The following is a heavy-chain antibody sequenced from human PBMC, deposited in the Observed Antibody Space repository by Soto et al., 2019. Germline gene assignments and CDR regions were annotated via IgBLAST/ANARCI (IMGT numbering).Heavy chain of an antibody. J-gene: IGHJ4*02. V-gene: IGHV3-30*18. Sequence: QVQLVESGRGVVQPGRSLRLSCAASGFTFSSYGMHWVRQAPGKGLEWVAVISYDGSNKYYADSVKGRFTISRDNSKNTLYLQMNSLRAEDTAVYYCAKDHDSPQLTYYFDYWGQGTLVTVSS. D-gene: IGHD2-2*01. CDR3: AKDHDSPQLTYYFDY. CDR1: GFTFSSYG. CDR2: ISYDGSNK.